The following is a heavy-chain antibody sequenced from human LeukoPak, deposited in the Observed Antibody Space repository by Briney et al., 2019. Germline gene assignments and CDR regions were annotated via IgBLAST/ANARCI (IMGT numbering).Heavy chain of an antibody. V-gene: IGHV1-2*06. CDR1: GYTFTGYY. Sequence: ASVKVSCKASGYTFTGYYMHWVRQAPGQGLEWMGRINPNSGGTNYAQKFQGRVTMTRDTSISIAYMELSRLRSDDTAVYYCARVDIVVVPAAGDFDYWGQGTLVTVSS. D-gene: IGHD2-2*01. CDR3: ARVDIVVVPAAGDFDY. J-gene: IGHJ4*02. CDR2: INPNSGGT.